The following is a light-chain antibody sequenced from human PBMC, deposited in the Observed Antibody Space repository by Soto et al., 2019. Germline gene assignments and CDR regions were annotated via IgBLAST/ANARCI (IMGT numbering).Light chain of an antibody. J-gene: IGKJ2*01. CDR1: QGISKY. V-gene: IGKV1-27*01. CDR2: AAS. CDR3: QKYDSVPYT. Sequence: DIQMTQSPSSLSASVGDRVTIACRASQGISKYLAWFQQKPGKVPKLLIYAASTLQSGVPSRFSGSGSGADFTLTISSQPPEDVASYYCQKYDSVPYTFGQGTKLEIK.